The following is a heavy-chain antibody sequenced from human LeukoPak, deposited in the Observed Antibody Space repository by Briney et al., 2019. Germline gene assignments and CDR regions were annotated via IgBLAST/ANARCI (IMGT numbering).Heavy chain of an antibody. V-gene: IGHV1-18*01. CDR3: ARRGGRGFVDY. D-gene: IGHD2-15*01. J-gene: IGHJ4*02. Sequence: ASVKVSCKASGYTFTSYAITWVRQAPGQGPEWMGWISAYNSNTNYAQKLQGRVTMTTDTSTSTAHMELRSLRSDDTAVYYCARRGGRGFVDYWGQGTLVTVSS. CDR2: ISAYNSNT. CDR1: GYTFTSYA.